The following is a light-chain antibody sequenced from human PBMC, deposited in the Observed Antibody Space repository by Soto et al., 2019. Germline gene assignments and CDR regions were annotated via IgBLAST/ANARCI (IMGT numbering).Light chain of an antibody. CDR1: SSNIGRNT. J-gene: IGLJ1*01. CDR3: AAWDDSLNGYV. V-gene: IGLV1-44*01. CDR2: SNN. Sequence: QSVLTQPPSASGTPGQRVTISCSGSSSNIGRNTVSWYQQVPGTAPKLLIYSNNQRPSGVPDRFSGSKSGTSASLAISGLQSEDEADYYCAAWDDSLNGYVFGTGTKVTVI.